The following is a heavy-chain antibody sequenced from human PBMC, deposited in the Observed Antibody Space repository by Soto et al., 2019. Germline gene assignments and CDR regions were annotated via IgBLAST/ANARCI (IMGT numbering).Heavy chain of an antibody. D-gene: IGHD3-22*01. CDR2: IYYSGST. CDR1: GCAIIIYY. V-gene: IGHV4-59*01. J-gene: IGHJ4*02. Sequence: SATRSLTSTVSGCAIIIYYWSCIRQPPEKGLQWIGYIYYSGSTNYNPSLKSRVTISVDPSQNPFSLKLSSVTAADPAVYYCARSTDRDPLAPSDYWGQGTLVTVSP. CDR3: ARSTDRDPLAPSDY.